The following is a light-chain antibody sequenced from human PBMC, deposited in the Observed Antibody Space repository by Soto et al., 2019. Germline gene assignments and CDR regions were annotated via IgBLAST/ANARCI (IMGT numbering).Light chain of an antibody. J-gene: IGKJ1*01. V-gene: IGKV3-15*01. CDR3: QQYNDWPRT. Sequence: EIAMTQSPATLSVSPWERATLSCRASQSVSSNLAWYQQKPGQAPRLLIYGASTRATGIPARFSGSGSGTEFTLTISSLQSEDVAVYYCQQYNDWPRTFGQGTKVDIK. CDR2: GAS. CDR1: QSVSSN.